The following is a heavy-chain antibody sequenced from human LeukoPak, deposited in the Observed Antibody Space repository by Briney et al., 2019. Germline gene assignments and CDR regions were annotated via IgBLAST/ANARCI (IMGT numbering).Heavy chain of an antibody. CDR1: GGSISSGGYY. CDR3: ARDQRQFEGSRSYSNWFDP. Sequence: SQTLSLTCTVSGGSISSGGYYWGWIRQHPGKGLEWIGYIYYSGSTYYNPSLKSRVTISVDTSKNQFSLKLSSVTAADTAVYYCARDQRQFEGSRSYSNWFDPWGQGTLVTVSS. CDR2: IYYSGST. D-gene: IGHD3-10*01. V-gene: IGHV4-31*03. J-gene: IGHJ5*02.